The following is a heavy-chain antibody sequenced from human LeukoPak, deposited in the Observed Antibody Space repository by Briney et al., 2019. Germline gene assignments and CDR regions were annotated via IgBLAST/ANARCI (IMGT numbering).Heavy chain of an antibody. J-gene: IGHJ3*02. CDR2: IYYSGST. CDR1: GGSISSYY. D-gene: IGHD6-6*01. V-gene: IGHV4-59*01. CDR3: ARVGFALGSSSSGTDAFDI. Sequence: SETLSLTCTVSGGSISSYYWSWIRQPPGKGLEWIGYIYYSGSTNYNPSLKSRVTISVDPSKNQFSLKLSSVTAADTAVYYWARVGFALGSSSSGTDAFDISGQGTMLTVSS.